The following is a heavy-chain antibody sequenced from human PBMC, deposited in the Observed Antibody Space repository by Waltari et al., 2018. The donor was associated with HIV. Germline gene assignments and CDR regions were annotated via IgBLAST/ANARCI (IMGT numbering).Heavy chain of an antibody. CDR2: ISHNGKE. V-gene: IGHV3-30*17. J-gene: IGHJ4*02. Sequence: QVQLVENGGGVVQPGGSLRLSCAASGFTLRNSAMHWVRQAPGKGREWVAFISHNGKEEYGESVKGRFTVSRDNPTDTIILQVHGLRLEDSAVYYCARGGVRFSEFYFDLWGQGMLVTVTS. D-gene: IGHD3-3*01. CDR1: GFTLRNSA. CDR3: ARGGVRFSEFYFDL.